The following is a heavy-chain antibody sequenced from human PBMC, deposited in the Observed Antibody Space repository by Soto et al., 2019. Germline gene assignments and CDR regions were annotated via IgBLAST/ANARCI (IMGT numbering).Heavy chain of an antibody. CDR1: GGSISSSNW. CDR2: IYHSGST. V-gene: IGHV4-4*02. D-gene: IGHD6-19*01. J-gene: IGHJ5*02. CDR3: ARDIGRIAVAGTGNWFDP. Sequence: QVQLQESGPGLVKPSGTLSLTCAVSGGSISSSNWWSWVRKPPGKGLEWIGEIYHSGSTNYNPSLKSRVTISVDKSKNQFSLKLSSVTAADTAVYYCARDIGRIAVAGTGNWFDPWGQGTLVTVSS.